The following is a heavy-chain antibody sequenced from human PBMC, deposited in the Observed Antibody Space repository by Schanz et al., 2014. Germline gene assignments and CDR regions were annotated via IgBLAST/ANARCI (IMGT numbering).Heavy chain of an antibody. CDR1: GFTFSSYA. CDR2: ISGAGHDT. CDR3: ARVQKAAAAALDY. D-gene: IGHD2-2*01. V-gene: IGHV3-23*04. J-gene: IGHJ4*02. Sequence: VQLVESGGGVVQPGRSLRLSCAASGFTFSSYAMSWIRQAPGKGPEWVSAISGAGHDTYYADSVKGRFTISRDNSKNTLYLQMGSLRAGDMAVYYCARVQKAAAAALDYWGQGTLVTVSS.